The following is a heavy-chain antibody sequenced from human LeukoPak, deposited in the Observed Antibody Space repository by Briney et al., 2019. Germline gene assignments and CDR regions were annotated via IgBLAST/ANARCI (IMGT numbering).Heavy chain of an antibody. D-gene: IGHD3-22*01. J-gene: IGHJ4*02. Sequence: ASVKVSCKASGYTFINYGISWVRQAPGQGLEWMGWISTYNGNTNYAQKLQGRVTMTTDTSTTTAYLELRSLRSDDTAVYYCARGSSGYYFFDYWGQGTLVTVSS. CDR1: GYTFINYG. CDR2: ISTYNGNT. CDR3: ARGSSGYYFFDY. V-gene: IGHV1-18*01.